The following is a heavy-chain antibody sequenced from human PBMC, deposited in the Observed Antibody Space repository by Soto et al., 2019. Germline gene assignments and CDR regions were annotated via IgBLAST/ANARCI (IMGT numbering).Heavy chain of an antibody. CDR2: IFYSGST. CDR1: GGSFSGYY. CDR3: ASTEDFFDY. V-gene: IGHV4-31*11. Sequence: TLSLTCAVYGGSFSGYYWDWIRQPPGKGLEWIGYIFYSGSTDYNPSLKSRVNISVDTSKNQFSLKLSSVTAADTAVYYCASTEDFFDYWGQGTLVTVSS. J-gene: IGHJ4*02.